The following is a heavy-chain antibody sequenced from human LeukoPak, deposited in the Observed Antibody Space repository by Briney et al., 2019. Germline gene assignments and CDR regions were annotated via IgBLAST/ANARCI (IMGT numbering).Heavy chain of an antibody. J-gene: IGHJ4*02. V-gene: IGHV3-53*01. CDR3: ARYDNGKDYFDY. CDR1: GFSVTRNY. CDR2: MYSGGGT. D-gene: IGHD1-1*01. Sequence: PGGSLRLSCAASGFSVTRNYVSWVRQAPGKGLEWVSLMYSGGGTSYADSVKGRFTISRDTFKNTLYLQMSSLRAEDTALYYCARYDNGKDYFDYWGQGTLVTVSS.